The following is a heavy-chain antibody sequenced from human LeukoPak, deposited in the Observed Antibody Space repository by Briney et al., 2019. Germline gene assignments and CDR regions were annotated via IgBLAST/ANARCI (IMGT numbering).Heavy chain of an antibody. CDR1: GFTFSNYG. Sequence: GGSLRLSCAASGFTFSNYGMHWVRQAPGRGLDWVAVIWYDGSYKYYADSVKGRFTISRDNSKNTLYLQMNSLRAEDTAVYYCAKVVQYTASTGTGLDYWGQGTLVTVSS. D-gene: IGHD6-13*01. CDR2: IWYDGSYK. J-gene: IGHJ4*02. V-gene: IGHV3-33*06. CDR3: AKVVQYTASTGTGLDY.